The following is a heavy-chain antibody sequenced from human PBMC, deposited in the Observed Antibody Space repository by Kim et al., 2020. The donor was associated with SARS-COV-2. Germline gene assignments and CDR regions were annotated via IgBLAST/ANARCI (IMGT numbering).Heavy chain of an antibody. CDR2: IIPICGTA. CDR3: VRVRDGYNYYFDY. J-gene: IGHJ4*02. D-gene: IGHD5-12*01. CDR1: GGTFSSYA. Sequence: SVKVSCKASGGTFSSYAISWVRQAPGQGLEWMGGIIPICGTANYAQKFQGRGTITADASTSTVYMELRSLRSEDAAVYYCVRVRDGYNYYFDYWGQGTLVTVSS. V-gene: IGHV1-69*13.